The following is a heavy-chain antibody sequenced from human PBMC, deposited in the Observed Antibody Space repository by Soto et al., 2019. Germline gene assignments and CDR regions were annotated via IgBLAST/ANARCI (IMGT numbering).Heavy chain of an antibody. J-gene: IGHJ6*02. Sequence: ASVKVSCKASGYTFTGYYMHWVRQAPGQGLEWMGWINPNSGGTNYAQKFQGRVTMTRDTSISTAYMELSRLRSDDTAVYYCARGFGYCSGGSCYYYYYGMDVWGQGTTVTVSS. D-gene: IGHD2-15*01. V-gene: IGHV1-2*02. CDR2: INPNSGGT. CDR1: GYTFTGYY. CDR3: ARGFGYCSGGSCYYYYYGMDV.